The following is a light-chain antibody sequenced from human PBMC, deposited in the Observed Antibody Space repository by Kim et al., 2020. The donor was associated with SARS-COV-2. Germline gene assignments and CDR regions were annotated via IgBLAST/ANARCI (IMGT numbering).Light chain of an antibody. J-gene: IGKJ3*01. CDR3: QQSYITPFT. CDR2: AAS. CDR1: QSISSP. V-gene: IGKV1-39*01. Sequence: ASVGDRVTLTWRTTQSISSPLNWDQQKPGRAPKLLISAASTLQGGVPSRFSGSGSETDFTLTISSLQPEDFATYFCQQSYITPFTFGPGTKVDIK.